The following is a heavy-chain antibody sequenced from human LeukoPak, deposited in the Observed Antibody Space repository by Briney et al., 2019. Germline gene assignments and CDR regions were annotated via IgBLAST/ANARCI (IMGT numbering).Heavy chain of an antibody. CDR2: ISAYNGNT. V-gene: IGHV1-18*01. Sequence: ASVKVSCKASGYTFTSYGISWVRQAPGQGLEWMGWISAYNGNTNYAQKLQGRVTMTTDTSTSTAYMEPRSLRSDDTAVYYCARSIVVVPAAIRSYYYYGMDVWGQGTTVTVSS. CDR1: GYTFTSYG. CDR3: ARSIVVVPAAIRSYYYYGMDV. D-gene: IGHD2-2*02. J-gene: IGHJ6*02.